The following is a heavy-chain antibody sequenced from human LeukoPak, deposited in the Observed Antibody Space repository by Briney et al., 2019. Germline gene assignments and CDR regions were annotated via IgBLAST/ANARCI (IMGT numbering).Heavy chain of an antibody. CDR1: GGTFSSYA. J-gene: IGHJ6*03. CDR2: IIPIFGTA. CDR3: ARGYGASSWVYYYYYMYV. Sequence: ASVKVSCKASGGTFSSYAISWVRQAPGQGLEWMGGIIPIFGTANYAQKFQGRVTITADESTSTAYMELSSLRSEDTAVYYCARGYGASSWVYYYYYMYVWGKGTTVTISS. V-gene: IGHV1-69*01. D-gene: IGHD6-13*01.